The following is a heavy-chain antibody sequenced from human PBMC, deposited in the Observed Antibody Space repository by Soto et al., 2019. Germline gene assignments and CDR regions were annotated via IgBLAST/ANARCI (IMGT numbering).Heavy chain of an antibody. CDR1: GYTFTSYY. J-gene: IGHJ3*02. CDR2: INPSGGSK. CDR3: ARVGVYYYDRSGSNDAFDI. V-gene: IGHV1-46*01. Sequence: QVQLVQSGAEVKKPGASVKVSCKASGYTFTSYYMHWVRQAPGQGLEWMGIINPSGGSKSYEQKYQGRVTMTRDTSTSTFYMELSSLRSEDTAVYYCARVGVYYYDRSGSNDAFDIWGPGTMVTVSS. D-gene: IGHD3-22*01.